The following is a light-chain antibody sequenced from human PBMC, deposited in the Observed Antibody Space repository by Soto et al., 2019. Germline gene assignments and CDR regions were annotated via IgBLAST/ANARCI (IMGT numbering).Light chain of an antibody. V-gene: IGKV3-20*01. CDR3: QQYGSSLTWT. CDR2: GAS. Sequence: EIVLTQSPGTLSLSPGERSTLSCMSSQSVSSYLAWYQQKPGQAPRLLIYGASSRATGIPDRFSGSGSGTDFTLTISRLEPEDFAVYYCQQYGSSLTWTFGQGTKVDIK. CDR1: QSVSSY. J-gene: IGKJ1*01.